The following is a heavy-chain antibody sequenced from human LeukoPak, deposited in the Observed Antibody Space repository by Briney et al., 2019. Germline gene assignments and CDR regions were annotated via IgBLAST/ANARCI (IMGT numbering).Heavy chain of an antibody. J-gene: IGHJ3*02. Sequence: PGRSLRLSCAASGFTFSSNGMHWVRQAPGKGLEWVAVIWYDGSNKYYADSVKGRFTISKDNYKNTQFLQMNSLRAENTAVYYCAITVCGDSVGRIFDIWGQGKMVTVSS. V-gene: IGHV3-33*01. D-gene: IGHD4-17*01. CDR3: AITVCGDSVGRIFDI. CDR2: IWYDGSNK. CDR1: GFTFSSNG.